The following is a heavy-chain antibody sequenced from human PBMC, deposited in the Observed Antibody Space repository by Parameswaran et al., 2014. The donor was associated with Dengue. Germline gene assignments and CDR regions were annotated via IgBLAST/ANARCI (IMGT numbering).Heavy chain of an antibody. CDR2: ISYSGST. Sequence: RWIRQPPGKGLEWIGYISYSGSTYYNPSLKSRLTISLDTSKNQFSLKLGSVTAADTAVYYCARTRKNFFDYWGQGTQVTVSS. J-gene: IGHJ4*02. V-gene: IGHV4-31*02. CDR3: ARTRKNFFDY.